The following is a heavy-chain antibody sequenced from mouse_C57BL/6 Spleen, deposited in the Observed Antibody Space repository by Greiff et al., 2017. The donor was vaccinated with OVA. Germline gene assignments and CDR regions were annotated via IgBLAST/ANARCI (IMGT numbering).Heavy chain of an antibody. CDR3: ASPYYYVSNPHAMDD. V-gene: IGHV1-80*01. Sequence: QVQLQQSGAELVKPGASVKISCKASGYAFSSYWLNWVKQRPGKGLEWIGQLYPGDGDTTYNGKFKGKATLTADKSSSTAYMQLSSLTSDDSAVYFCASPYYYVSNPHAMDDWGQGTSVTVAS. J-gene: IGHJ4*01. CDR2: LYPGDGDT. D-gene: IGHD1-1*01. CDR1: GYAFSSYW.